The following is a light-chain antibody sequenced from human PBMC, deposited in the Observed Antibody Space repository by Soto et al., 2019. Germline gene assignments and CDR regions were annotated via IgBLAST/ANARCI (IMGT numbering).Light chain of an antibody. Sequence: EIVLTQSPAALSFSPGERATLSCRASQSVSKSLAWYQQKPGQAPRLLIYDAASKPIGIPARFTGSGYGTDFTLTISGLEPADFAVYYCQQRSDWPLTFGGGTKVAIK. CDR1: QSVSKS. CDR2: DAA. CDR3: QQRSDWPLT. J-gene: IGKJ4*01. V-gene: IGKV3-11*01.